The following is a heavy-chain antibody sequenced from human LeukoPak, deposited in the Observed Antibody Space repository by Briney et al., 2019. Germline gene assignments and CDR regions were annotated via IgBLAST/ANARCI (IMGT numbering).Heavy chain of an antibody. CDR3: ARYSGSYSREWPPFDY. Sequence: SETLSLTCTVSGGSISSSTYYWGWIRQPPGKGLEWIGSIYYSGSTYYNPSLKSRVTISVDTSKNQFSLKLTSVTAADTAVYYCARYSGSYSREWPPFDYWGQGTLVTVSS. CDR2: IYYSGST. J-gene: IGHJ4*02. V-gene: IGHV4-39*07. D-gene: IGHD1-26*01. CDR1: GGSISSSTYY.